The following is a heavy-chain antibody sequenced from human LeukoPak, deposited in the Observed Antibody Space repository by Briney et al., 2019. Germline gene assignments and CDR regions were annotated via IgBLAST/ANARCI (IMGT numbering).Heavy chain of an antibody. CDR1: GFTFINYG. J-gene: IGHJ4*02. V-gene: IGHV3-23*01. CDR3: ARLWGSPSYYDFWSGYPFFDY. Sequence: GGSLRLSCAASGFTFINYGMNWVRQAPGKGLEWVSAISGRGGTTFYADSVKGRFTISRDNSKNTLYLQMNSLRAEDTAVYYCARLWGSPSYYDFWSGYPFFDYWGQGTLVTVSS. D-gene: IGHD3-3*01. CDR2: ISGRGGTT.